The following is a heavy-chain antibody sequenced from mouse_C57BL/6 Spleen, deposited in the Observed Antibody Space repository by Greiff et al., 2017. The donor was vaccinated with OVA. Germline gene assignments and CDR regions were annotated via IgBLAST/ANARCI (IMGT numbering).Heavy chain of an antibody. CDR3: ARDVYGSGRFAY. CDR2: ISYDGSN. V-gene: IGHV3-6*01. J-gene: IGHJ3*01. Sequence: DVQLQESGPGLVKPSQSLSLTCSVTGYSITSGYYWNWIRQFPGNKLEWMGYISYDGSNNYNPSLKNRISITRDTSKNQFFLKLNSVTTEDTATYYCARDVYGSGRFAYWGQGTLVTVSA. CDR1: GYSITSGYY. D-gene: IGHD1-1*01.